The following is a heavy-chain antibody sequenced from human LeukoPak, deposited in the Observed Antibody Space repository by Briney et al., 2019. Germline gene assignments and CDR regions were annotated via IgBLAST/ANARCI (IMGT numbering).Heavy chain of an antibody. CDR2: TNPHSGDT. J-gene: IGHJ6*02. CDR3: ARDLNLDIVGGYYYGMDV. V-gene: IGHV1-2*02. D-gene: IGHD2-15*01. Sequence: ASVKVSCKASGYIFSGYNIHWVRQAPGQGPEWMGWTNPHSGDTHYAQKFQGRVTMTRDTSISTAYMELSRLRSDDTAVYYCARDLNLDIVGGYYYGMDVWGQGTTVTVSS. CDR1: GYIFSGYN.